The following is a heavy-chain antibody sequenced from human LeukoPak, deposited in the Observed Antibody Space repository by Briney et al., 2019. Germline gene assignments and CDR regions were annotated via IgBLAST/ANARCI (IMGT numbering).Heavy chain of an antibody. CDR2: ISYDGSNK. Sequence: GGSLRLSCAASGFTFSSYAMHWVRQAPGKGLEWVAVISYDGSNKYYADSVKGRFTISRDNSKNTLYLQMNSLRGEDTAIYYCARDLKGYSTHWGQGTLVTVSS. CDR1: GFTFSSYA. CDR3: ARDLKGYSTH. D-gene: IGHD5-12*01. V-gene: IGHV3-30-3*01. J-gene: IGHJ4*02.